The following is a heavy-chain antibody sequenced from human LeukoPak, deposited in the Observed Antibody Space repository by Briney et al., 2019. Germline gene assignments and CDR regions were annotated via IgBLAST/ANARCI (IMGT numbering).Heavy chain of an antibody. Sequence: GGSLRLSCVASGFSFSTYAMNWVRQAPGKGLEWVSSISNSGSYIYYADSVKGRFTISRDDAKKSVYLQMNSLRAEDTAVYYCAKERAGYTNPYYFDYWGQGTLVTVSS. D-gene: IGHD3-16*02. CDR1: GFSFSTYA. CDR3: AKERAGYTNPYYFDY. V-gene: IGHV3-21*04. CDR2: ISNSGSYI. J-gene: IGHJ4*02.